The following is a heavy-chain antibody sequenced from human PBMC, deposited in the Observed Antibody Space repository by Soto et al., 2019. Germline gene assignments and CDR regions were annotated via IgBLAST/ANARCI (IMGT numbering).Heavy chain of an antibody. CDR3: ARVFRGYSYGQFDP. D-gene: IGHD5-18*01. CDR2: IYYSGST. CDR1: GGSISSSSYY. J-gene: IGHJ5*02. V-gene: IGHV4-39*01. Sequence: SETLSLTCTVSGGSISSSSYYWGWIRQPPGKGLEWIGSIYYSGSTYYNPSLKSRVTISVDTSKNQFSLKLSSVTAADTAVYYCARVFRGYSYGQFDPSGQITLVPVSP.